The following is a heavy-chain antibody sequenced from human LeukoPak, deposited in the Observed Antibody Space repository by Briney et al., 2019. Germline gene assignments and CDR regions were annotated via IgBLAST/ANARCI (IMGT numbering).Heavy chain of an antibody. J-gene: IGHJ4*02. CDR3: ARVVASEGSYYFDY. Sequence: GGSLRLSCEASGFTFSSYGMHWVRQAPGKGLEWVALIWYDGSNKYYADSVKGRFTISRDDSKNTLYLQMNSLRADDTAVYYCARVVASEGSYYFDYWGQGTLVTVSS. D-gene: IGHD2-15*01. V-gene: IGHV3-33*01. CDR1: GFTFSSYG. CDR2: IWYDGSNK.